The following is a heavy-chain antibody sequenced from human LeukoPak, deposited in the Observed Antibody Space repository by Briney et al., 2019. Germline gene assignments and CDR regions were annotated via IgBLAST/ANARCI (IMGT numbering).Heavy chain of an antibody. Sequence: GGSLRFSCAASGFTFSSYWMSWVRQAPGKGLEWVANIKEDGSEKYYVDSVKGRFTISRDNAKNSLYLQMNSLRAEDTAVYYCARLDRIPTAGTIFLDYWGQGTLVTVSS. CDR2: IKEDGSEK. CDR1: GFTFSSYW. D-gene: IGHD6-13*01. CDR3: ARLDRIPTAGTIFLDY. V-gene: IGHV3-7*02. J-gene: IGHJ4*02.